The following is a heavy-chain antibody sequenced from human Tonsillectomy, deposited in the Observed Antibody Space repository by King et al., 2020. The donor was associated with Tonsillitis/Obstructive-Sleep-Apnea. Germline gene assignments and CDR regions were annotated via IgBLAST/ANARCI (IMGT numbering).Heavy chain of an antibody. D-gene: IGHD2-2*01. CDR3: AKFIVVVPAAKGGDAFDI. CDR2: ISGSGGST. V-gene: IGHV3-23*04. Sequence: VQLVESGGGLVQPGGSLRLSCAASGFTFSSYAMSWVRQAPGKGLEWVSAISGSGGSTYYADSVKGRFTISRDNSKNTLYLQMNSLRAEDTAVYYCAKFIVVVPAAKGGDAFDIWGQGKMVTVSS. J-gene: IGHJ3*02. CDR1: GFTFSSYA.